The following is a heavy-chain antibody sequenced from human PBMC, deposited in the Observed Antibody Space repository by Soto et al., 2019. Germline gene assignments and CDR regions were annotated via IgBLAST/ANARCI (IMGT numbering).Heavy chain of an antibody. Sequence: GGSLRLSCAASGFTFSSYWMHWVRQAPGKGLVWVSRINSDGSSTSYADSVKGRFTISRDNAKNTLYLQMNSLRAEDTAVYYCARVVSLVLGYCSSTSCYVFDYWGQGTLVTVSS. CDR3: ARVVSLVLGYCSSTSCYVFDY. D-gene: IGHD2-2*01. CDR2: INSDGSST. V-gene: IGHV3-74*01. J-gene: IGHJ4*02. CDR1: GFTFSSYW.